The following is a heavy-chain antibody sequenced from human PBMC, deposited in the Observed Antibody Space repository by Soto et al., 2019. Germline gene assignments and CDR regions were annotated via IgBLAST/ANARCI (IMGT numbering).Heavy chain of an antibody. CDR1: GFTFSSYA. V-gene: IGHV3-23*01. Sequence: SGGSLRLSCAASGFTFSSYAMSWVRQAPGKWLEWVSAISGSGCSTYYADSVKGRFTISRDNSKNTLYLQMNSLRAEDTAVYYCAKDGGYSYGFPYWGQGTLVTVSS. D-gene: IGHD5-18*01. CDR3: AKDGGYSYGFPY. CDR2: ISGSGCST. J-gene: IGHJ4*02.